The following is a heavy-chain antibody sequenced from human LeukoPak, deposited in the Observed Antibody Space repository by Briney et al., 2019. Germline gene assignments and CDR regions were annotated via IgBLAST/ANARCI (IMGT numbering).Heavy chain of an antibody. CDR1: GFTFSSYG. J-gene: IGHJ4*02. D-gene: IGHD4-17*01. CDR3: ARDWQHMATVIYYFDY. V-gene: IGHV3-33*02. CDR2: IWYDGSNK. Sequence: GRSLRLSCAASGFTFSSYGMHWVRQAPGKGLEWVTVIWYDGSNKYYADSAKGRFTISRDNSKNTLFLQMDSLRAEDTAVYYCARDWQHMATVIYYFDYWGQGTLVTVSS.